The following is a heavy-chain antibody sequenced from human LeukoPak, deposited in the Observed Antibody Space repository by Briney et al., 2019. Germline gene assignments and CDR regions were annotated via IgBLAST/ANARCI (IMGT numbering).Heavy chain of an antibody. J-gene: IGHJ4*02. V-gene: IGHV4-59*08. CDR2: IYYSGST. Sequence: SETLSLTCTVSGGSISSYYWSWIRQPPGKGLEWIGYIYYSGSTNYNPSLKSRVTISVDTSKNQFSLKLGSVTAADTAVYYCARLSPGSLDMFDYWGQGTLVTVSS. CDR3: ARLSPGSLDMFDY. CDR1: GGSISSYY. D-gene: IGHD3/OR15-3a*01.